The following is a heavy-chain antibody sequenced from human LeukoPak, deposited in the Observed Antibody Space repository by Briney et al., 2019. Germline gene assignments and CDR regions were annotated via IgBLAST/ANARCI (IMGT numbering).Heavy chain of an antibody. V-gene: IGHV3-48*01. CDR2: ISSSSSTI. CDR1: GFTFSSYS. D-gene: IGHD4-17*01. CDR3: ARDLNPAMTTVTTGDY. J-gene: IGHJ4*02. Sequence: GGSLRLSCAASGFTFSSYSMNWVRQAPGKGLEWVSYISSSSSTIYYADSVKGRFTISRDNSKNTLYLQMNSLRAEDTAVYYCARDLNPAMTTVTTGDYWGQGTLVTVSS.